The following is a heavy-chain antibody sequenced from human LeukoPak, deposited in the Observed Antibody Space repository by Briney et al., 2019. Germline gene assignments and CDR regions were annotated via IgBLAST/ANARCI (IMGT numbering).Heavy chain of an antibody. V-gene: IGHV4-59*01. CDR2: IQYSGST. Sequence: SETLSLTCTVSGGSISIYYWNWIRQPPGKGLEWIGNIQYSGSTNYNPSLKSRVTILLDTSKNQFSLKLNSVTAADTAVYYCEGDWELGHWGQGTLVTVS. J-gene: IGHJ5*02. CDR3: EGDWELGH. CDR1: GGSISIYY. D-gene: IGHD1-1*01.